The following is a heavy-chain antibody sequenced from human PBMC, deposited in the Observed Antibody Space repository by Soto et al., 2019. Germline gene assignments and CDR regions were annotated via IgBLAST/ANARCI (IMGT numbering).Heavy chain of an antibody. D-gene: IGHD3-10*01. CDR1: GSSLTTGRMG. Sequence: QVTLRESGPVLVKPTETLTLTCNVSGSSLTTGRMGVSWIRQPPGKALEWLAHIFSDAERSYSRSLQGRLTVSKVGSGSHVVLTMTNMDPVDTGTYFCVRMNAESYSSYYAMDVWGQGTTVTVSS. J-gene: IGHJ6*02. CDR2: IFSDAER. CDR3: VRMNAESYSSYYAMDV. V-gene: IGHV2-26*01.